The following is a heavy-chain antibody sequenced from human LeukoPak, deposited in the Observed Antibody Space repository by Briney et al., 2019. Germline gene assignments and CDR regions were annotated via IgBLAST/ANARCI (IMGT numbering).Heavy chain of an antibody. J-gene: IGHJ4*02. CDR1: GFTFSSYA. CDR2: ISGSGGST. D-gene: IGHD3-22*01. Sequence: GGSLRLSCAASGFTFSSYAMSWVRQAPGKGLEWVSAISGSGGSTYYADSVKGRFTISRDNSKNTLYLQMNSLRAEDTAVYYCAKAHYYDSSGYSDTIFDYWGQGTLVTVSS. CDR3: AKAHYYDSSGYSDTIFDY. V-gene: IGHV3-23*01.